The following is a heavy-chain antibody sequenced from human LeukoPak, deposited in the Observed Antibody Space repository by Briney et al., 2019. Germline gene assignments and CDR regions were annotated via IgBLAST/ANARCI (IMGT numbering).Heavy chain of an antibody. CDR1: GFSFTNSA. D-gene: IGHD5-18*01. Sequence: SVKVSCKASGFSFTNSAVQWVRQARGQGPEWIGWIVVGSGNTIYVQKFQERVTITRDMSTSTAYMELSSLRSEDTAVYYCAAGYIGGAMVTNAFDIWGQGTMVTVSS. CDR2: IVVGSGNT. J-gene: IGHJ3*02. V-gene: IGHV1-58*01. CDR3: AAGYIGGAMVTNAFDI.